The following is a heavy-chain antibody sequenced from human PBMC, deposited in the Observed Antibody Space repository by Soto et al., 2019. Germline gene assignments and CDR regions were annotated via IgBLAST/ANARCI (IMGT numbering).Heavy chain of an antibody. V-gene: IGHV4-30-4*01. D-gene: IGHD3-3*01. J-gene: IGHJ4*02. CDR1: GGSISSGDYH. CDR3: ARRPNYDFLSGYSFDY. Sequence: SETLSLTCTVSGGSISSGDYHWSWIRQPPGKGLEWIGDIYASGSTYYTPSLKSRVTISPDTSKNQFSLKLSSVTAADTAVYYCARRPNYDFLSGYSFDYWGQGTLVTSPQ. CDR2: IYASGST.